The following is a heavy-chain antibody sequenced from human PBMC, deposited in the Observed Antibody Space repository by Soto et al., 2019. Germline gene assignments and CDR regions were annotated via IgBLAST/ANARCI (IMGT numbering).Heavy chain of an antibody. Sequence: ASVTVSCKASGYTFTSYYMHWVRQAPGQGLEWMGIINPSGGSTSYAQKFQGRVTMTRDTSTSTVYMELSSLRSEDTAVYYCARAKRVRYFDWTSHFDYWGQGTLVTVSS. CDR3: ARAKRVRYFDWTSHFDY. CDR1: GYTFTSYY. D-gene: IGHD3-9*01. V-gene: IGHV1-46*01. CDR2: INPSGGST. J-gene: IGHJ4*02.